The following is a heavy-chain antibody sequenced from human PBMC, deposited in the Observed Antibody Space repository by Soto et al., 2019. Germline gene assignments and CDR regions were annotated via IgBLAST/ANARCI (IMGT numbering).Heavy chain of an antibody. J-gene: IGHJ3*02. CDR1: GFTFSGSA. CDR2: IRSTANSYAT. CDR3: TRQGIDSGSYYAFDI. V-gene: IGHV3-73*01. D-gene: IGHD1-26*01. Sequence: GGSLRLSCAASGFTFSGSAMHWVRQASGKGLEWVGRIRSTANSYATAYAASVKGRFTISRDDSKNTAYLQMNSLKTEDTAVYDCTRQGIDSGSYYAFDIWSQGRMVTVSS.